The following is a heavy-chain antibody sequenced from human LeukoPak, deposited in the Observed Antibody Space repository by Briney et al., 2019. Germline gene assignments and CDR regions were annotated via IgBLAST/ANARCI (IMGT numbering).Heavy chain of an antibody. CDR2: INWNGGST. CDR1: GFTFDDYG. J-gene: IGHJ4*02. Sequence: GGSLRLSCAASGFTFDDYGMSWVRQAPGKGLEWVSGINWNGGSTGYADSVKGRFTISRDNAKNSLYLQMNSLRAEDTALYYCARGVAYYYDSSGYLGTDFDYWGQGTLVTVSS. V-gene: IGHV3-20*04. CDR3: ARGVAYYYDSSGYLGTDFDY. D-gene: IGHD3-22*01.